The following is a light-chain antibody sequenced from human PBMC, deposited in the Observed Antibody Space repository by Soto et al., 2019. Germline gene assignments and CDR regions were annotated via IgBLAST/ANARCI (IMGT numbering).Light chain of an antibody. CDR3: QQYNNWPPYT. CDR2: GAF. Sequence: EIVMTQSPATLSVSPGERATLSCRASQSVSSNLAWYQQKPGQAPRLLIYGAFTRATGIPARFSGSGSGTEFTLNISSLQSEDFAVYYCQQYNNWPPYTFGQGTKLEIK. V-gene: IGKV3-15*01. CDR1: QSVSSN. J-gene: IGKJ2*01.